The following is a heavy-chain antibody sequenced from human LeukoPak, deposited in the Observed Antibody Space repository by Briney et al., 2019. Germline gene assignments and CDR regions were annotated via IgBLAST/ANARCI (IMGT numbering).Heavy chain of an antibody. V-gene: IGHV3-7*01. CDR1: GFTFSSYW. CDR2: IKQDGSEK. Sequence: GSLRPSCAASGFTFSSYWMSWVRQAPGKGLEWVANIKQDGSEKYYVDSVKGRFTISRDNAKNSLYLQMNSLRAEDTAVYYCARDCSSTSCYRGGYWGQGTLVTVSS. J-gene: IGHJ4*02. CDR3: ARDCSSTSCYRGGY. D-gene: IGHD2-2*01.